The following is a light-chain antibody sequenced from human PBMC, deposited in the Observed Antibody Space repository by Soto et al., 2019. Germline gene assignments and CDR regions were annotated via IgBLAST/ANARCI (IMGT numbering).Light chain of an antibody. J-gene: IGKJ5*01. CDR1: QGMSTS. CDR2: TAS. V-gene: IGKV1-12*01. CDR3: KHSKTNSLPVT. Sequence: IQMTQSPSSGSASVGDRDTITCRASQGMSTSLAWYQQKPGAAPKLLMYTASSLQDGVPSRFSGSGSGTDFTLTISSLQPEDFATYYCKHSKTNSLPVTFGQGTRLESK.